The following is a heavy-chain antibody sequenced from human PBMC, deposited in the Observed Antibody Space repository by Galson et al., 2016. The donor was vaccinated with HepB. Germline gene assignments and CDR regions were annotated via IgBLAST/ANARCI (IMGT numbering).Heavy chain of an antibody. Sequence: SVKVSCKASGYTFTSYDINWVRQATGQGLEWMGRTNVNNGNTGYAQKFQGRVTMTRNTPISTAYMELSSLRSEDTAVYYCVRGRYGDYDGGFDYWGQGTLVTVSS. V-gene: IGHV1-8*01. CDR2: TNVNNGNT. J-gene: IGHJ4*02. CDR1: GYTFTSYD. D-gene: IGHD4-17*01. CDR3: VRGRYGDYDGGFDY.